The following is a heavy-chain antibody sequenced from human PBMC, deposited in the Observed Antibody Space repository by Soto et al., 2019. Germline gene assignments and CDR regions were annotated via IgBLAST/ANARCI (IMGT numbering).Heavy chain of an antibody. CDR1: GFTFSSYA. Sequence: PGGSLRLSCAASGFTFSSYAMHWVRQAPGKGLEWVAVISYDGSNKYYADSVKGRFTISRDNSKNTLYLQMNSLRAEDTAVYYCARGRYYDSSGSGHDAFDIWGQGTTVTVSS. J-gene: IGHJ3*02. V-gene: IGHV3-30-3*01. D-gene: IGHD3-22*01. CDR2: ISYDGSNK. CDR3: ARGRYYDSSGSGHDAFDI.